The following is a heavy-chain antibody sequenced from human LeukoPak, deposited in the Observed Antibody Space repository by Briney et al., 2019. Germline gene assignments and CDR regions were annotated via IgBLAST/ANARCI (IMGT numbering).Heavy chain of an antibody. D-gene: IGHD3-10*01. Sequence: GGSLRLSCAASGFTFSSYAMSWVRQAPGKGLEWVSAISGSGGSTYYADSVKGRFTISRDNSKNTLYLQMNSLRAEDTAVYYCATIITMVREVRDYWGQGTLVTVSS. CDR3: ATIITMVREVRDY. J-gene: IGHJ4*02. CDR1: GFTFSSYA. CDR2: ISGSGGST. V-gene: IGHV3-23*01.